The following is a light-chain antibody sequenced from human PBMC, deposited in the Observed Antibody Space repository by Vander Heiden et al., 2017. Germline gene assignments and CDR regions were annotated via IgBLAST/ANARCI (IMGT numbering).Light chain of an antibody. J-gene: IGKJ2*01. CDR3: QQYDSWHT. CDR1: QSVSNS. Sequence: EIVMTQSPATLSVSPGERATLSCRASQSVSNSLAWYQQKPGQAPRLLIYGASTRATGVPANFSGSGSGTEFTLTISTLQSEDFAVYYCQQYDSWHTFGQGTKLEIK. V-gene: IGKV3-15*01. CDR2: GAS.